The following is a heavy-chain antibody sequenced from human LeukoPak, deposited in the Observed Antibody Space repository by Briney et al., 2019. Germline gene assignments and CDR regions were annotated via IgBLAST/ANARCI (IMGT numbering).Heavy chain of an antibody. CDR2: ISWNSGSI. CDR3: AKAASISTVTTPLGY. CDR1: GFTFDDYA. D-gene: IGHD4-17*01. Sequence: GGSLRLSCAASGFTFDDYAMHWVRQAPGKGLEWVSGISWNSGSIGYADSVKGRFTISRDNAKNSLYLQMNSLRAEDTALYYCAKAASISTVTTPLGYWGQGTLVTVSS. V-gene: IGHV3-9*01. J-gene: IGHJ4*02.